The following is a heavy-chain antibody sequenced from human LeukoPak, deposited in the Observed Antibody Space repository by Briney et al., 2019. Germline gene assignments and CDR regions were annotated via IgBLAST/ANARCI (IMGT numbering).Heavy chain of an antibody. CDR1: GGSISSYY. Sequence: SETLSLTCTVSGGSISSYYWSWIRQPPGKGLEWIGYIYYSGSTNYNPSLKSRVTISVDTSKNQFSLKLSSVTAADTAVYYCAREVNSGDLNVFDYWGQGTLVTVSS. CDR3: AREVNSGDLNVFDY. J-gene: IGHJ4*02. D-gene: IGHD4-17*01. CDR2: IYYSGST. V-gene: IGHV4-59*01.